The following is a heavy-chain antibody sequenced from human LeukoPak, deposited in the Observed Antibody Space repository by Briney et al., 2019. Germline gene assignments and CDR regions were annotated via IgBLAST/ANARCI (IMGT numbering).Heavy chain of an antibody. D-gene: IGHD4-11*01. CDR2: IYTSGCT. Sequence: PSETLSLTCTVSGGSISSYYWSWIRQPAGKGLEWIGRIYTSGCTNYNPSLKSRVTMSVDTSKNQFSLKLSSVTAADTAVYYCARDRGYSNPDYYMDVWGKGTTVTVSS. CDR1: GGSISSYY. V-gene: IGHV4-4*07. J-gene: IGHJ6*03. CDR3: ARDRGYSNPDYYMDV.